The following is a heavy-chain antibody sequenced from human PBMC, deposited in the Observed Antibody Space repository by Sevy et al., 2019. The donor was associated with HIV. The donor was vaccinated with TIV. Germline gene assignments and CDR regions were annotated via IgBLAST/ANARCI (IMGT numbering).Heavy chain of an antibody. CDR1: GFTFAKYS. Sequence: GGSLRLSCAASGFTFAKYSMSWVRQAPGKGLEWVSTFSFGCGIINYADSVKGRFTISRDDSKNTLFLQMNCLRAEDTATYFCAREGCTQPHDYWGQGTLVTVSS. D-gene: IGHD2-8*01. V-gene: IGHV3-23*01. CDR3: AREGCTQPHDY. CDR2: FSFGCGII. J-gene: IGHJ4*02.